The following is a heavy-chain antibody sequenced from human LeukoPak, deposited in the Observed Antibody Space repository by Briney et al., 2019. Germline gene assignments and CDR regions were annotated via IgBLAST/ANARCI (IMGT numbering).Heavy chain of an antibody. CDR1: GFSFSGHW. V-gene: IGHV3-74*01. CDR3: ARGPNSNWSGLDF. CDR2: ISPTGSTT. Sequence: GGSLRLSCIASGFSFSGHWMHWARQLPGKGLVWVSRISPTGSTTSYADSVKGRFTASGDNAKNTLYLQVNNLRAEDTAVYYCARGPNSNWSGLDFWGQGTLLTVSS. D-gene: IGHD6-6*01. J-gene: IGHJ4*02.